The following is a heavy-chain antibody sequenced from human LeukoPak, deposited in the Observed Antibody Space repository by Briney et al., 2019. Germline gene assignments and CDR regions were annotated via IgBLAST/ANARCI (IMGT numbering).Heavy chain of an antibody. J-gene: IGHJ4*02. Sequence: SETLSLTRTVSGGSISSYDWNGIRQPAGKGLEWIGRIDTSGRPNYNPSLKSRVAISVDTSKNQFSLKLYSVTAADTAVYYCARQPGGPTPFDYWGQGTLVTVSS. CDR1: GGSISSYD. CDR3: ARQPGGPTPFDY. V-gene: IGHV4-4*07. CDR2: IDTSGRP. D-gene: IGHD2-15*01.